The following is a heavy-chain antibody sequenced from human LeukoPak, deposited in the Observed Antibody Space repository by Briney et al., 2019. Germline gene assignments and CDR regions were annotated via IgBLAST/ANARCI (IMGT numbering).Heavy chain of an antibody. CDR2: ISAYNGNT. V-gene: IGHV1-18*01. CDR3: ARDRGVWFGELREAFDI. J-gene: IGHJ3*02. D-gene: IGHD3-10*01. CDR1: GYTFTSYG. Sequence: ASVKVSCKASGYTFTSYGISWVRQAPGQGLEWMGWISAYNGNTNYAQKLQGRVTMTTDTSTSTAYMELRSLRSDDTAVYYCARDRGVWFGELREAFDIWGQGTMVTVSS.